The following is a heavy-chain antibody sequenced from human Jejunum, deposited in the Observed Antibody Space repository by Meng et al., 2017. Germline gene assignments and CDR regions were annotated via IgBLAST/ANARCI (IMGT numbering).Heavy chain of an antibody. V-gene: IGHV3-74*01. CDR1: GFTFSSYW. J-gene: IGHJ5*02. D-gene: IGHD1-14*01. CDR3: GREGGGIYDL. CDR2: VRSDGSRT. Sequence: GESLKISCAASGFTFSSYWMNWVRQAPGKGLVWVASVRSDGSRTFYADSVKGRFTISRDNAKNTLYLQINSLRAEDTAVYYCGREGGGIYDLWGQGTLVTVSS.